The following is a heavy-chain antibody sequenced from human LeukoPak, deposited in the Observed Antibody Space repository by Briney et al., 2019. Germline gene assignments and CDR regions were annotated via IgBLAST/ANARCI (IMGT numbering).Heavy chain of an antibody. CDR2: ISGSGGST. Sequence: PGGSLRLSRAASGFTFSSYAMSWVRQAPGKGLEWVSAISGSGGSTYYADSVKGRFTISRDNSKNTLYLQMNSLRAEDTAVYYCAKVWGAYSSSWPFDYWGQGTLVTVSS. CDR1: GFTFSSYA. CDR3: AKVWGAYSSSWPFDY. J-gene: IGHJ4*02. D-gene: IGHD6-13*01. V-gene: IGHV3-23*01.